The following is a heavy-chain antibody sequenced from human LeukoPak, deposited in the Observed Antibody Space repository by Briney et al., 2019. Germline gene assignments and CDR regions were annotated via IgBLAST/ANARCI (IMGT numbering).Heavy chain of an antibody. V-gene: IGHV1-8*03. Sequence: ASVKVSCKASGYTFTSYDINWVRQAPGQGLEWMGWINPNSGNTRYAQKFQGRVTITRNTSISTAYMELSSLGSEGTAVYYCARAYSSIASLALTFTGYYYMDVWGKGTTVTVSS. CDR1: GYTFTSYD. D-gene: IGHD6-6*01. J-gene: IGHJ6*03. CDR2: INPNSGNT. CDR3: ARAYSSIASLALTFTGYYYMDV.